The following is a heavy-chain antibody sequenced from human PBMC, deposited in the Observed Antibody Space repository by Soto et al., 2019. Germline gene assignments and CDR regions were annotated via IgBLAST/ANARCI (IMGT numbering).Heavy chain of an antibody. J-gene: IGHJ3*01. CDR1: GFTFSIFA. CDR2: ISDSGNNT. Sequence: EVQVLESGGGLVQPGGSRRLSCAASGFTFSIFAMGWVRQAPGKGLEWVSTISDSGNNTFSADSVKGRFTISRDNSKNTLDLEMNSLRAEDTAIYYCAKECPFSRNSGWRAACQVWGQGTKVTVSS. V-gene: IGHV3-23*01. CDR3: AKECPFSRNSGWRAACQV. D-gene: IGHD5-12*01.